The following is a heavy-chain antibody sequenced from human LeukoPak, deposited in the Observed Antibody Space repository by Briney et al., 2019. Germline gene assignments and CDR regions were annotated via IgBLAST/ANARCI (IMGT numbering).Heavy chain of an antibody. CDR1: GFTFSSYG. D-gene: IGHD1-26*01. V-gene: IGHV3-30*02. Sequence: GGSLRLSCTASGFTFSSYGMHWVRQAPGKGLEWVAFIRYDGSNKYYTDSVKGRFTISRDNSKNTLYLQMNSLRAEDTAVYYCAKGRGWEASYYYYYIDVWGKGTTVTISS. CDR2: IRYDGSNK. CDR3: AKGRGWEASYYYYYIDV. J-gene: IGHJ6*03.